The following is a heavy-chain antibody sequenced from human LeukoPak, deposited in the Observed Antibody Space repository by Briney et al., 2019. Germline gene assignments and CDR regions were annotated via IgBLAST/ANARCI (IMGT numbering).Heavy chain of an antibody. Sequence: PGGSLRLSCAASGFTFSGYAMSWVRQAPGKGLEWVSAISGSGGSTYYADSVKGRFTISRDNSKNTLYLQMNSLRAEDTAVYYCAKDARYSGYAPGPFDYWGQGTLVTVSS. CDR2: ISGSGGST. CDR1: GFTFSGYA. J-gene: IGHJ4*02. D-gene: IGHD5-12*01. V-gene: IGHV3-23*01. CDR3: AKDARYSGYAPGPFDY.